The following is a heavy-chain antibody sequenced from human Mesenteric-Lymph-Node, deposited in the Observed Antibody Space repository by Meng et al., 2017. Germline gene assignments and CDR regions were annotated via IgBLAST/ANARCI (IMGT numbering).Heavy chain of an antibody. CDR3: GRDQGRQLINH. CDR1: GDSISIDIW. CDR2: VYHRGDT. Sequence: AQLEESDRGLVKPSGHLSLTYTVSGDSISIDIWWSWVRQPQGKGLEWIGEVYHRGDTNYNPSLKSRVVISVDRSKNQFSLNLSSVTAADTAVYYCGRDQGRQLINHWGQGTLVTVSS. V-gene: IGHV4-4*02. J-gene: IGHJ4*02. D-gene: IGHD1-1*01.